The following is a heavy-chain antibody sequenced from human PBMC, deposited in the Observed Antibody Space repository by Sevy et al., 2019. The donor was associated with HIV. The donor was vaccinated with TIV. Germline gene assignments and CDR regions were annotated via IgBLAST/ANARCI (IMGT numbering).Heavy chain of an antibody. CDR3: ARGFCVSSSCSGSS. Sequence: GGSLRLSYAASGFTFSRYSMNWVRQAPGKGLEWVSYISSHGSTLYYADSVKGRFTISRDNAVNSLYLQMDSLTAEDTAVYYCARGFCVSSSCSGSSWGQGTLVTVSS. J-gene: IGHJ4*02. D-gene: IGHD2-2*01. CDR2: ISSHGSTL. CDR1: GFTFSRYS. V-gene: IGHV3-48*01.